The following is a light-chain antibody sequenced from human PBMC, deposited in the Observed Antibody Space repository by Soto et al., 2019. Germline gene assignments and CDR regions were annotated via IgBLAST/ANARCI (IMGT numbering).Light chain of an antibody. CDR3: QQRSNWPLMYT. J-gene: IGKJ5*01. V-gene: IGKV3-11*01. Sequence: EIVMTQSPATLSVSPGERATLSCRASQSVSSNLAWYQQKPGQAPRLLIYGASNRATGIPDRFSGSGSGTDFTLTISSLEPEDFAVYYCQQRSNWPLMYTFGQGTRLEI. CDR1: QSVSSN. CDR2: GAS.